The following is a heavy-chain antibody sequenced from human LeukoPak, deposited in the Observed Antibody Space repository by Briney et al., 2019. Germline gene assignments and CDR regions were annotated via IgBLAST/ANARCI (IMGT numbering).Heavy chain of an antibody. CDR2: IISDGIRT. Sequence: GGSLTLPCAASGLTFSTYWMHWVRQAPGKGLVGVSRIISDGIRTHNAHSVKGRVTISRDNAKNTLYLQMNSLRAEDTAVYYCARPETQYSSGLDGFDIWGQGTMVTVSS. D-gene: IGHD6-19*01. J-gene: IGHJ3*02. CDR1: GLTFSTYW. CDR3: ARPETQYSSGLDGFDI. V-gene: IGHV3-74*01.